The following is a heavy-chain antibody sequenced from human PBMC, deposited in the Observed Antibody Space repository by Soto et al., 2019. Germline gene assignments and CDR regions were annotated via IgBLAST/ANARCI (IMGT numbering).Heavy chain of an antibody. D-gene: IGHD6-19*01. Sequence: SETLSLTCTVSGGSISSSSYYWGWIRQPPGKGLEWIGSIYYSGSTYYNPSLKSRVTISVDTSKNQFSLKLSSVTAADTAVYYCASFIAVAAIAEYFDLWGRGTLVTVSS. CDR1: GGSISSSSYY. CDR2: IYYSGST. V-gene: IGHV4-39*01. CDR3: ASFIAVAAIAEYFDL. J-gene: IGHJ2*01.